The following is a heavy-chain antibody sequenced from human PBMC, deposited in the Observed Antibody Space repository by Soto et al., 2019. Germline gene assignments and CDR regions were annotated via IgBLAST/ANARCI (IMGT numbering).Heavy chain of an antibody. Sequence: EVQLVESGGGLVKPGGSLRLSCAASGFTFSSYSMNWVRQAPGKGLEWVSSISSSSSYIYYADSVKGRFTISRDNAKNSLYLQMNSLRAEDTAVYYCASFIFGVVTDPPPAPYYYYGMDVWGQGTTVTVFS. V-gene: IGHV3-21*01. CDR1: GFTFSSYS. CDR3: ASFIFGVVTDPPPAPYYYYGMDV. CDR2: ISSSSSYI. J-gene: IGHJ6*02. D-gene: IGHD3-3*02.